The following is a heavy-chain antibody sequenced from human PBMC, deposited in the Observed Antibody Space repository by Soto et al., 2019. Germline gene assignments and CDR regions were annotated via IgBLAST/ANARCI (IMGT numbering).Heavy chain of an antibody. Sequence: QVQLVQSGAEVKKPGSSVKVSCKASGGTFSSYAISWVRQAPGQGLEWMGGIIPIFRTADHAQKFQGRVTITADESTSTAYMELSSLRSEDTAVYYCASVETQRYYYGMDVWGQGTTVTVSS. V-gene: IGHV1-69*12. CDR3: ASVETQRYYYGMDV. CDR2: IIPIFRTA. CDR1: GGTFSSYA. J-gene: IGHJ6*02. D-gene: IGHD2-15*01.